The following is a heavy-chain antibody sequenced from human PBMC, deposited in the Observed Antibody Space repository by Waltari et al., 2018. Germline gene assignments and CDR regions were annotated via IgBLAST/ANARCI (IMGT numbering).Heavy chain of an antibody. J-gene: IGHJ6*02. V-gene: IGHV4-39*01. CDR1: GGSIISTTYY. Sequence: QLQLQESGPGLVKPSETLSLTCIVSGGSIISTTYYWGWIRQPPGKGLEWIGSSYYSGSPNSNPSLKSRVTITVDTSKNRFYLKVSSVTAADTALYYCATHSANHDYHYYAMDVWGLGSTVTVSS. D-gene: IGHD2-15*01. CDR3: ATHSANHDYHYYAMDV. CDR2: SYYSGSP.